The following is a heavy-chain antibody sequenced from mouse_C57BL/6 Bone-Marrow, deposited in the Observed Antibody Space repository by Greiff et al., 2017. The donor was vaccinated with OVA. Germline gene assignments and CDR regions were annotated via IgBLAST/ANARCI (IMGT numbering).Heavy chain of an antibody. CDR1: GYTFTSYW. CDR2: IHPNSGST. D-gene: IGHD1-1*01. Sequence: QVQLKQPGAELVKPGASVKLSCKASGYTFTSYWMHWVKQRPGQGLEWIGMIHPNSGSTNYNEKFKSKATLTVDKSSSTAYMQLSSLTSEDSAVYYCAREAYYYGSHWYFDVWGTGTTVTVSS. CDR3: AREAYYYGSHWYFDV. V-gene: IGHV1-64*01. J-gene: IGHJ1*03.